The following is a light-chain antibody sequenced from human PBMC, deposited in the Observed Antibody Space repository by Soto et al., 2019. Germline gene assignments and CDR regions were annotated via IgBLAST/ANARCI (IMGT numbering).Light chain of an antibody. CDR2: ANS. J-gene: IGLJ1*01. V-gene: IGLV1-40*01. CDR3: QSYDSSLYGYV. CDR1: SSSIGAGYD. Sequence: QSGQTLAPSVPGAPGQRVTISCAGSSSSIGAGYDVHWYQQLPGAAPKLLIYANSNRPSGVPDRVSGSKSGTSASLAITGLQAEDEADYYCQSYDSSLYGYVFGSGTKVTVL.